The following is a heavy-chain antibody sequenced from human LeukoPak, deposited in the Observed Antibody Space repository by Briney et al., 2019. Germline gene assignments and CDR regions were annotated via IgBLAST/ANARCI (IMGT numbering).Heavy chain of an antibody. CDR1: GYTFTGYY. Sequence: ASVKVSCKASGYTFTGYYMHWVRQAPGQGLEWMGRINPNSGGTNYAEKFQGRVTTTRDTSISTAYMELSRLGSDDTAVYYCARDRLGSGWSRVDYWGQGTLVTVSS. J-gene: IGHJ4*02. CDR3: ARDRLGSGWSRVDY. D-gene: IGHD6-19*01. V-gene: IGHV1-2*06. CDR2: INPNSGGT.